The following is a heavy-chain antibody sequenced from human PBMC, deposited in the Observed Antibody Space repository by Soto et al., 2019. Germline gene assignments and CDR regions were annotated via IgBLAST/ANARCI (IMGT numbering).Heavy chain of an antibody. CDR3: AVSRLSGSHPENQLYTWFDP. J-gene: IGHJ5*02. V-gene: IGHV1-18*01. Sequence: QVQLVQSGAEVKKPGASVKVSCKASGYTFTSYGISWVRQAPGQGLEWMGWISAYNGNTNYAQKLQGRVTMTTDTSTSTAYMELRSLRSDDTAVYYCAVSRLSGSHPENQLYTWFDPWGQGTLVTVSS. D-gene: IGHD3-10*01. CDR2: ISAYNGNT. CDR1: GYTFTSYG.